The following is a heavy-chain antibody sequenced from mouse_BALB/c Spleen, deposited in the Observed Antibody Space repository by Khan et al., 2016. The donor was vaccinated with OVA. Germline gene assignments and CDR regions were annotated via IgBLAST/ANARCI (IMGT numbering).Heavy chain of an antibody. V-gene: IGHV3-2*02. CDR1: GYSITSDYA. CDR3: ASELGRYYALDY. Sequence: EVQLQESGPGLVKPSQSLSLTCTVTGYSITSDYAWNWIRQFPGNKLEWMGYISYSGSTNYNPSLKSQITITRDTSNDPSFLQLKSVTSEDTATYYCASELGRYYALDYWGQGTSVTVSS. J-gene: IGHJ4*01. D-gene: IGHD4-1*01. CDR2: ISYSGST.